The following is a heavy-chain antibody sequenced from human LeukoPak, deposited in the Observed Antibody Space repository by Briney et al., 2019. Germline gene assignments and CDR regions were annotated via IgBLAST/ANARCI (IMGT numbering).Heavy chain of an antibody. CDR1: GFTVSDNF. Sequence: GGSLRLSCAVSGFTVSDNFMSWVRQAPGKGLEWVSIIYSGGSTYYADSVKGRFTISRDVPENTLFLQMNNLRAEDMAMYYCARDGFGYWGQGTLVTVSS. V-gene: IGHV3-53*01. J-gene: IGHJ4*02. CDR3: ARDGFGY. CDR2: IYSGGST.